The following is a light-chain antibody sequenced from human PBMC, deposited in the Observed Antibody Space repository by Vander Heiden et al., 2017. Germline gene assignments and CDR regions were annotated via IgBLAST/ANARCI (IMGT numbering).Light chain of an antibody. Sequence: DIQLTQSPSSLSASVGDRVTITCRASQSISSYLDWYQRKPGKAPNLLIYAASSLQSGVPSRFSGSASGTDFTLTISSLQPEDFASYYCQQSYTTPWTFGQGTKVEIE. J-gene: IGKJ1*01. V-gene: IGKV1-39*01. CDR3: QQSYTTPWT. CDR1: QSISSY. CDR2: AAS.